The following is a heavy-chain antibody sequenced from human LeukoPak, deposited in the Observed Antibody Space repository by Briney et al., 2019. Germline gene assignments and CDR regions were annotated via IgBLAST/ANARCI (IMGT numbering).Heavy chain of an antibody. CDR2: IKEDGSEK. V-gene: IGHV3-7*01. CDR1: GFSFSNNW. J-gene: IGHJ4*02. D-gene: IGHD1-26*01. Sequence: PGGSLRLSCAASGFSFSNNWMTWVRQASGRGLEWVANIKEDGSEKHYVEFVKGRFTISRDNAKNSTYLQMNSLRADDTAVYYCARLLSGSYWSLGHYFDYWGQGALVTVSS. CDR3: ARLLSGSYWSLGHYFDY.